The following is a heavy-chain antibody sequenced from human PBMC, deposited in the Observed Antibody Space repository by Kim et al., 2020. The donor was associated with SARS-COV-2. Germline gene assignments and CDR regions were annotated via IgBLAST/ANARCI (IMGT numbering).Heavy chain of an antibody. Sequence: SVKVSCKASGGTFSSYAISWVRQAPGQGLEWMGGIIPIFGTANYAQKFQGRVTITADESTSTAYMELSSLRSEDTAVYYCARGREYSSGWYGAYYYGMDVWGQGTTVTVSS. D-gene: IGHD6-19*01. CDR2: IIPIFGTA. CDR3: ARGREYSSGWYGAYYYGMDV. J-gene: IGHJ6*02. V-gene: IGHV1-69*13. CDR1: GGTFSSYA.